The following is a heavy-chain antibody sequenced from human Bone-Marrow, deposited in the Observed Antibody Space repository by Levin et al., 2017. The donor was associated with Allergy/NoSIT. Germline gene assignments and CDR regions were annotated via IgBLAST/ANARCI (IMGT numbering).Heavy chain of an antibody. J-gene: IGHJ6*02. CDR2: INSDGSST. Sequence: GESLKISCAASGFTFSSYWMHWVRQAPGKGLVWVSRINSDGSSTSYADSVKGRFTISRDNAKNTLYLQMSSLRAEDTAVYYCARGGGCDDYSNSNYYGMDVWGQGTTVTVSS. D-gene: IGHD4-11*01. V-gene: IGHV3-74*01. CDR3: ARGGGCDDYSNSNYYGMDV. CDR1: GFTFSSYW.